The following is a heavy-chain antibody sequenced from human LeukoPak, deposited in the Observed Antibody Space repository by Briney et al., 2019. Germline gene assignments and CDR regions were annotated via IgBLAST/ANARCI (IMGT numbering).Heavy chain of an antibody. D-gene: IGHD3-10*01. CDR2: IYYSGST. CDR3: ARESSVGEHAFDI. CDR1: GGSISSSSYY. J-gene: IGHJ3*02. V-gene: IGHV4-39*07. Sequence: SETLSLTCTVSGGSISSSSYYWGWIRQPPGKGLEWIGNIYYSGSTYYNPSVKSRVTISEDTSKNQFSLKLSSVTAADTAVYYCARESSVGEHAFDIWGQGTMVTVSS.